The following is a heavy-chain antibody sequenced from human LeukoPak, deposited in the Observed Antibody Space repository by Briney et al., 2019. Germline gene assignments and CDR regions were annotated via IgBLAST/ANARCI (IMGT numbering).Heavy chain of an antibody. CDR3: AREGARIVVVPAAMRSGFDY. J-gene: IGHJ4*02. CDR1: GFTFSSYA. CDR2: ISYDGSNK. D-gene: IGHD2-2*01. V-gene: IGHV3-30*04. Sequence: PGGSLRLSCAASGFTFSSYAMHWVRQAPGKGLEWVAVISYDGSNKYYADSVKGRFTISRDNSKNTLYLQMNSLRAEDTAVYYCAREGARIVVVPAAMRSGFDYWDQGTLVTVSS.